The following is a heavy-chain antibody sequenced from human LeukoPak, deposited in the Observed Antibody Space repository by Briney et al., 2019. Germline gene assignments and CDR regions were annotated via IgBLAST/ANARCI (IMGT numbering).Heavy chain of an antibody. D-gene: IGHD6-19*01. J-gene: IGHJ4*02. Sequence: GGSLRLSCAASGFSLSSNYMHWVRQAPGKGLEWVSAIYTGGTTYYADSVKGRFTISRDNSKNTLYLQMNSLRAEDTAVYYCARGKLGSGYSSDCDSWGQGTLVTVSS. CDR2: IYTGGTT. CDR1: GFSLSSNY. CDR3: ARGKLGSGYSSDCDS. V-gene: IGHV3-66*02.